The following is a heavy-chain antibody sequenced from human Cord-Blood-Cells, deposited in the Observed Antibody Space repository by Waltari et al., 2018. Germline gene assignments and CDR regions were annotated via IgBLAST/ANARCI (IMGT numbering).Heavy chain of an antibody. Sequence: EVQLVESGGGLVKSGGSLRLSCAASGFTFSSYSMNWVRQAPGKGLEWVSSISSSSYIYYADSVKGRFTISRDNAKNSLYLQMNSLRAEDTAVYYCARRGYSGYDCAFDIWGQGTMVTVSS. D-gene: IGHD5-12*01. CDR3: ARRGYSGYDCAFDI. V-gene: IGHV3-21*01. CDR1: GFTFSSYS. CDR2: ISSSSYI. J-gene: IGHJ3*02.